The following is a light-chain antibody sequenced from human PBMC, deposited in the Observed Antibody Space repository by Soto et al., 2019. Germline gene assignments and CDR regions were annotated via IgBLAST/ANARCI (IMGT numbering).Light chain of an antibody. CDR3: CSFTSSNTHV. V-gene: IGLV2-23*02. CDR2: EVN. Sequence: QSVLSQPPSASGTPGQTVIISCTGTSSDFGNYNLVSWYQQHPGKVPKLILFEVNKRPSGVSGRFSGSKSGNTASLTISGLQAEDEADYYCCSFTSSNTHVFGTGTKVTVL. J-gene: IGLJ1*01. CDR1: SSDFGNYNL.